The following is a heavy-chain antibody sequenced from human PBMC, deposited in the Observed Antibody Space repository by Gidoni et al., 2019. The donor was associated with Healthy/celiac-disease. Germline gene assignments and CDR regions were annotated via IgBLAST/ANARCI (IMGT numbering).Heavy chain of an antibody. CDR3: AKDSYARSPVAFDI. Sequence: EVQLLASEGGLVPPGGSLGLSWAASGFTFSSYAMSWVRQAPGKGLSWVAAISGSGGSTYYADSVKGRFTISRDNSKNTLYLQMYSLRAEDTAVYYCAKDSYARSPVAFDIWGQGTMVTVSS. CDR1: GFTFSSYA. D-gene: IGHD2-2*01. J-gene: IGHJ3*02. CDR2: ISGSGGST. V-gene: IGHV3-23*01.